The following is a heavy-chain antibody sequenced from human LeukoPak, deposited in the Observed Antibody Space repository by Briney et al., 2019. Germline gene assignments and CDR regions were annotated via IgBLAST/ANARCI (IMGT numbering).Heavy chain of an antibody. V-gene: IGHV4-59*05. CDR2: IYYSGST. CDR1: GFTFSSYSMN. CDR3: ARQAPSPTFDR. J-gene: IGHJ5*02. Sequence: GSLRLSCAASGFTFSSYSMNWVRQAPGKGLEWIGSIYYSGSTYYNPSLESRVTISVDTSKNQFSLKLSSVTAADTAVYYCARQAPSPTFDRWGQGTLVTVSS.